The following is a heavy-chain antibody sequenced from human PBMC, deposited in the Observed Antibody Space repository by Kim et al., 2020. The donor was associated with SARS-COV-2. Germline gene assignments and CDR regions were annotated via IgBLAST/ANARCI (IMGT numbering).Heavy chain of an antibody. CDR1: GYTLTELS. V-gene: IGHV1-24*01. CDR2: FDPEDGET. Sequence: ASVKVSCKVSGYTLTELSMHWVRQAPGKGLEWMGGFDPEDGETIYAQKFQGRVTMTEDTSTDTAYMELSSLRSEDTAVYYCATAPAAMIRRWFDPWGQGTLVTVSS. CDR3: ATAPAAMIRRWFDP. D-gene: IGHD2-2*01. J-gene: IGHJ5*02.